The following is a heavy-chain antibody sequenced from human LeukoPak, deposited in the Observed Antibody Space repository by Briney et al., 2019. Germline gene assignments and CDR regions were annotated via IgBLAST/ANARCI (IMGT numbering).Heavy chain of an antibody. CDR2: IRYDGSNK. D-gene: IGHD4-23*01. CDR1: GFTFSSYS. Sequence: GGSLRLSCAASGFTFSSYSMNWVRQAPGKGLEWVGFIRYDGSNKYYGDSVKGRFTISRDNSNNTLYLQMNSLRVEDSAVYYCAKNTKPTLVTPDFWGQGTLVTVSS. CDR3: AKNTKPTLVTPDF. V-gene: IGHV3-30*02. J-gene: IGHJ4*02.